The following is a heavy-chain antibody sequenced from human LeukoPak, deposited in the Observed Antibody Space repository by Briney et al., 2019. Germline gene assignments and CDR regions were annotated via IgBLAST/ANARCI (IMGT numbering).Heavy chain of an antibody. CDR1: GGTFSSYA. D-gene: IGHD4-23*01. V-gene: IGHV1-69*13. CDR2: IIPIFGSA. CDR3: ARDQGNPGYYYGMDV. Sequence: SVKVSCKASGGTFSSYAISWVRQAPGQGLEWMGGIIPIFGSANYAQKFQGRVTITADESTSTAYVELSSLRSEDTAVYYCARDQGNPGYYYGMDVWGQGTTVTVSS. J-gene: IGHJ6*02.